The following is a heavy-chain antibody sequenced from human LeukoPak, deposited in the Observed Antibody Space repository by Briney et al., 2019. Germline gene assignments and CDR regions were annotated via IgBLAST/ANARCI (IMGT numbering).Heavy chain of an antibody. CDR3: ARLTYYYDSSGYYYVPQPDDY. J-gene: IGHJ4*02. D-gene: IGHD3-22*01. Sequence: GESLKISCEGSGYSFTSYWIGWVRQMPGKGLEWMGIIYPGDSDTRYSPSFQGQVTISADKSISTAYLQWSSLKASDTAMYYCARLTYYYDSSGYYYVPQPDDYWGQGTLVTVSS. CDR2: IYPGDSDT. V-gene: IGHV5-51*01. CDR1: GYSFTSYW.